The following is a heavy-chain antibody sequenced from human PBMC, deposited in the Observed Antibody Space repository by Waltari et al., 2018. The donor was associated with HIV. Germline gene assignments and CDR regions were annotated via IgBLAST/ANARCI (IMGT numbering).Heavy chain of an antibody. V-gene: IGHV3-64D*06. CDR1: GFTFSSYA. CDR3: VKEGGYCSGGRCYYYGMDV. CDR2: ISNNGHST. J-gene: IGHJ6*02. Sequence: EVQLVESGGGLVQTGGFLRLSCSASGFTFSSYAMHWVRQAPGKGLEYVSAISNNGHSTYYADSVKGRFTISRDNSKNTLNLQMSSLRAEDTAVYYCVKEGGYCSGGRCYYYGMDVWGQGTTVTVSS. D-gene: IGHD2-15*01.